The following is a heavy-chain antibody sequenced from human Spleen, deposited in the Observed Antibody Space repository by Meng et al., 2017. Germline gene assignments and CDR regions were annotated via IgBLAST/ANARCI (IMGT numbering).Heavy chain of an antibody. V-gene: IGHV1-18*01. Sequence: QVQLVQSGAEVREPGASVKVSCKASGYTFTSLGISWVRQAPGQGLEWMGWISPYNGNANYAQNLQARVTMATDTSTSTAYMELRSLRSDDTAVYYCARDPAAVEGRLGWFDPWGQGTLVTVSS. CDR3: ARDPAAVEGRLGWFDP. D-gene: IGHD1-26*01. J-gene: IGHJ5*02. CDR2: ISPYNGNA. CDR1: GYTFTSLG.